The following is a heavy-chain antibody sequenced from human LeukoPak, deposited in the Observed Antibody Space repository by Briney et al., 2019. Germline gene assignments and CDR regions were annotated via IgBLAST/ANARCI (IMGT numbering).Heavy chain of an antibody. J-gene: IGHJ5*02. Sequence: GGSLRLSCAASGFTFSSYSMNWVRQAPGKGLEWVSCISSSSYRYYADSVKSRFTISRDNAKNSLYLKMNSLRAEDTAVYYCTRDYYGDYSSGWFDPWGQGTLVTVSS. V-gene: IGHV3-21*01. CDR3: TRDYYGDYSSGWFDP. D-gene: IGHD4-17*01. CDR1: GFTFSSYS. CDR2: ISSSSYR.